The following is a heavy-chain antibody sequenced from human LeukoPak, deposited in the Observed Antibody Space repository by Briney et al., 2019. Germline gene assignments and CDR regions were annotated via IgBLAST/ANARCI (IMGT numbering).Heavy chain of an antibody. Sequence: PGGSLRLSCATSGFTFSGYGMHWVRQTPGKGLEWVAVIWYDRSNKYYADSVKGRFTVSRDNSKNTLYLQMNSLRAEDTAVYYCARARYCTNGVCYSWFDPWGQGTLVTVSS. D-gene: IGHD2-8*01. CDR1: GFTFSGYG. J-gene: IGHJ5*02. CDR2: IWYDRSNK. V-gene: IGHV3-33*01. CDR3: ARARYCTNGVCYSWFDP.